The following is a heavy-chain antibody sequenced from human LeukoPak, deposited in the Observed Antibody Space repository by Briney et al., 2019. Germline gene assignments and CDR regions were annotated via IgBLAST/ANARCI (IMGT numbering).Heavy chain of an antibody. J-gene: IGHJ4*02. CDR2: TIPIFGTA. V-gene: IGHV1-69*13. CDR3: ARANYDYVWGSYRSPTYFDY. D-gene: IGHD3-16*02. Sequence: SVKVSCKASGGTFSSYAISWVRQAPGQGLEWMGGTIPIFGTANYAQKFQGRVTITADESTSTAYMELSSLRSEDTAVYYCARANYDYVWGSYRSPTYFDYWGQGTLVTVSS. CDR1: GGTFSSYA.